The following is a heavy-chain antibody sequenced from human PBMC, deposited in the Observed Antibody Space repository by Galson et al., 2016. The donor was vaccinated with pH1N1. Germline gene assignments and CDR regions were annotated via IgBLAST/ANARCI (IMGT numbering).Heavy chain of an antibody. CDR3: ARDRGNTSSRSFGFDY. CDR1: GVTFGSYA. V-gene: IGHV1-69*13. Sequence: SVKVSCKAPGVTFGSYAINWVRQAPGQGLEWVGGISPMFRTTNHAQNFQGRLTITADESTTTAYMELKSLISEDTAVYYCARDRGNTSSRSFGFDYWGAGTLVTVSS. D-gene: IGHD3-3*01. CDR2: ISPMFRTT. J-gene: IGHJ4*01.